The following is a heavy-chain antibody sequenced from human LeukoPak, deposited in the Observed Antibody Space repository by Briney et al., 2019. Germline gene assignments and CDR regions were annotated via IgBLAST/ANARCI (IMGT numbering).Heavy chain of an antibody. D-gene: IGHD2-8*01. CDR2: MNPNNDNT. V-gene: IGHV1-8*01. Sequence: GASVKVSCKTSGYTFTNYEINWVRQASGQGLEWVGWMNPNNDNTAYAQKFQGRVTMTRGSSISTAYMELSSLTSEDTAVYYCARTSLYATNHDAFDIWGQGTMVTVSS. CDR3: ARTSLYATNHDAFDI. CDR1: GYTFTNYE. J-gene: IGHJ3*02.